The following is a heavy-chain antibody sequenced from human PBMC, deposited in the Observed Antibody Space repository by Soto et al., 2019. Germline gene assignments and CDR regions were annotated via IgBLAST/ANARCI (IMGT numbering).Heavy chain of an antibody. J-gene: IGHJ6*02. V-gene: IGHV1-18*01. D-gene: IGHD3-10*01. Sequence: QVQLVQSRGEVKKPGASVKVSCKTSGYSFTTYGISWVRQAPGQGLEWMGWISGYNGNTNYAQKLKGRLTMTTDTSTSTAYMALRSLTPDDTAVYSCAREGSAPYYYDGMDVWGQGSPVTVSS. CDR2: ISGYNGNT. CDR1: GYSFTTYG. CDR3: AREGSAPYYYDGMDV.